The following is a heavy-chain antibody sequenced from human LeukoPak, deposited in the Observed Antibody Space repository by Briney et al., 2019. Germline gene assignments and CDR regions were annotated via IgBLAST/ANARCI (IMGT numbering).Heavy chain of an antibody. J-gene: IGHJ4*02. V-gene: IGHV3-33*01. Sequence: GRSLRLSCAASGFTFSVYGMHWVRQAPGKGLELVAVMWYDGSKEYYADSVKGRSTISRDTSTNMLYLQMNSLRAEDTAVYYCARELGSGTFDYWGQGTLVTVSS. CDR1: GFTFSVYG. CDR3: ARELGSGTFDY. D-gene: IGHD6-19*01. CDR2: MWYDGSKE.